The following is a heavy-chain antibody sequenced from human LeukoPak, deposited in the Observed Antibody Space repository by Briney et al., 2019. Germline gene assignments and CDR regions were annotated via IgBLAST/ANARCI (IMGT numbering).Heavy chain of an antibody. CDR1: GYTLTELS. Sequence: ASVKVSCKVSGYTLTELSMHWVRQAPGEGLEWMGGFDPEDGETIYAQKFQGRVTITADKSTSTAYMELSSLRSEDSAVYYCARDLRSGLVTAYGDYEGYWGQGTLVTVSS. J-gene: IGHJ4*02. D-gene: IGHD4-17*01. CDR2: FDPEDGET. V-gene: IGHV1-24*01. CDR3: ARDLRSGLVTAYGDYEGY.